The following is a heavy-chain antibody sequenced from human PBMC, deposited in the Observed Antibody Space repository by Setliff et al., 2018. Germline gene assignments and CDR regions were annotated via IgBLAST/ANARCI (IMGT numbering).Heavy chain of an antibody. CDR2: IFQSGIT. D-gene: IGHD7-27*01. Sequence: SETLSLTCAVSGFSITNGYYWGWIRRSPGKQLEWIGNIFQSGITFYNPSLKSRVTISLDPSQNQFSLKLRSVTAADTAVYFCARVTNWGLDLRFDPWGQGILVT. V-gene: IGHV4-38-2*01. CDR3: ARVTNWGLDLRFDP. J-gene: IGHJ5*02. CDR1: GFSITNGYY.